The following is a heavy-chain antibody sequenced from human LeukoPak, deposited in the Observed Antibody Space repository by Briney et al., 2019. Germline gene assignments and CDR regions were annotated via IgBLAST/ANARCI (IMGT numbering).Heavy chain of an antibody. V-gene: IGHV3-23*01. D-gene: IGHD6-6*01. CDR3: AKRKYSNSGVFDY. Sequence: GGSLRLSCAASGFTFSSYAMSWVRQAPGKGLEWVSAISGAGDSTYYADPVKGRFTISRDNSKDTLYLQMNSLRAEDTAVYYCAKRKYSNSGVFDYWGQGTLVTVSS. CDR1: GFTFSSYA. J-gene: IGHJ4*02. CDR2: ISGAGDST.